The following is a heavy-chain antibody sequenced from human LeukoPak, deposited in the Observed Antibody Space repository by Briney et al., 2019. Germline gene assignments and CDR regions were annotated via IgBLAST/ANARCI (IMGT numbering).Heavy chain of an antibody. CDR2: IYYSGST. Sequence: NPSETLSLTCTVSGGSISSYYWSWIRQPPGKGLEWIGYIYYSGSTNYNPSLKSRVTISVDTSKNQFSLKLSSVTAADTAVYYCARESNTGAFDIWGQGTMVTVSS. D-gene: IGHD2-8*02. CDR1: GGSISSYY. CDR3: ARESNTGAFDI. J-gene: IGHJ3*02. V-gene: IGHV4-59*01.